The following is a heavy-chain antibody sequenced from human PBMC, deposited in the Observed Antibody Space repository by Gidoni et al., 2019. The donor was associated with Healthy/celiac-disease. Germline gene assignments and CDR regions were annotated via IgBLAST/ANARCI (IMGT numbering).Heavy chain of an antibody. V-gene: IGHV3-64*01. CDR2: ISSNGGST. CDR1: GFTFSSYA. D-gene: IGHD5-12*01. Sequence: ERQLVESGGGLVQPGGSLRLSCAAPGFTFSSYAMHWVRQAPGKGLEYVSAISSNGGSTYYANSVKGRFTISRDNSKNTLYLQMGSLRAEDMAVYYCARGSGYDSGATLDYWGQGTLVTVSS. J-gene: IGHJ4*02. CDR3: ARGSGYDSGATLDY.